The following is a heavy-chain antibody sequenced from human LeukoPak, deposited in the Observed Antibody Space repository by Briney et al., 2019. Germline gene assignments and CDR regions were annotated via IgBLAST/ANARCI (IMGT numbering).Heavy chain of an antibody. CDR1: GYTFTGYY. D-gene: IGHD6-19*01. J-gene: IGHJ4*02. V-gene: IGHV1-2*06. CDR3: ATIAVAGSGGDY. CDR2: INPNSGGT. Sequence: ASVKVSCKASGYTFTGYYMHWVRQAPGQGLEWMGRINPNSGGTNYAQKFQGRVTMTRDTSISTAYIELSRLRSDDTAVYYCATIAVAGSGGDYWGQGTLVTVSS.